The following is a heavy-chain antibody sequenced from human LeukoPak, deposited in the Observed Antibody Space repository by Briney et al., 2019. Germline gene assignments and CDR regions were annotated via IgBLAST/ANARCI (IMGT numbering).Heavy chain of an antibody. V-gene: IGHV1-3*01. CDR1: GYTFTSYA. Sequence: ASVKVSCKASGYTFTSYAMHCVRQAPGQRLEWMGWINAGNGNTKYSQKFQGRVTITRDTSASTAYMELSSLRSEDTAVYYCARTLHDYGDYPYYYYGMDVWGQGTTVTVSS. J-gene: IGHJ6*02. D-gene: IGHD4-17*01. CDR3: ARTLHDYGDYPYYYYGMDV. CDR2: INAGNGNT.